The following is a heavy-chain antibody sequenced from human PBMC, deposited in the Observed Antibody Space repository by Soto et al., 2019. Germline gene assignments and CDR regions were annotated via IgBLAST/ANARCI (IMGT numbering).Heavy chain of an antibody. CDR2: IYHSGST. J-gene: IGHJ4*02. V-gene: IGHV4-30-2*01. CDR3: ARDAYYYDSSGYWARPIGY. Sequence: SETLSLTCAVSGGSISSGGYSWSWIRQPPGKGLEWIGYIYHSGSTYYNPSLKSRVTISVDRSKNQFSLKLSSVTAADTAVYYCARDAYYYDSSGYWARPIGYWGQGTLVTVSS. CDR1: GGSISSGGYS. D-gene: IGHD3-22*01.